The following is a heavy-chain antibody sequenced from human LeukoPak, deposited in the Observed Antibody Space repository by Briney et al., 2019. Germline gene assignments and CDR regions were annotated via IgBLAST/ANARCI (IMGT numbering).Heavy chain of an antibody. D-gene: IGHD4-17*01. V-gene: IGHV4-34*01. CDR3: ARSGEDYGDEFIWFDP. Sequence: SETLSLTCTVYGGSFSSYYWSWIRQPPGKGLEWIGEINHSGSTNYNPSLKSRVTISVDTSKNQFSLKLSSVTAADTAVYYCARSGEDYGDEFIWFDPWGQGTLVTVSS. CDR2: INHSGST. CDR1: GGSFSSYY. J-gene: IGHJ5*02.